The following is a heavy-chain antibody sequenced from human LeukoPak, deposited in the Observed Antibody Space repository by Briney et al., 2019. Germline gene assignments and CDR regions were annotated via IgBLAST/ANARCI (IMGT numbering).Heavy chain of an antibody. D-gene: IGHD3-22*01. CDR2: TNPSGGST. CDR1: GYTFTSYY. CDR3: ARGAYYYDRSGYYPLYFDY. Sequence: ASVTVFCQASGYTFTSYYIHWLGQAPGQRHEWKGKTNPSGGSTSYAQKFQGRVTMTRDTSTSTVYMELSSLRSEDTAVYYCARGAYYYDRSGYYPLYFDYWGQGTLVTVSS. V-gene: IGHV1-46*01. J-gene: IGHJ4*02.